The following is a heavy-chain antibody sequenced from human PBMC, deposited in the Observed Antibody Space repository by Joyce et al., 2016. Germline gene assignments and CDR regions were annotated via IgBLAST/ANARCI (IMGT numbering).Heavy chain of an antibody. J-gene: IGHJ3*02. V-gene: IGHV1-18*01. D-gene: IGHD1-26*01. CDR1: GYTYINYG. CDR3: ARESGSPWGAFDI. Sequence: QVQLVPSGAEVKKPGASVKVSCKASGYTYINYGIIWVRQAPGQGLDWMGWISPYNGNTNYAQKFQGRVTMTTETSTSTAYMGLRSLRSDDTAVYYCARESGSPWGAFDIWGQGTMVTVSS. CDR2: ISPYNGNT.